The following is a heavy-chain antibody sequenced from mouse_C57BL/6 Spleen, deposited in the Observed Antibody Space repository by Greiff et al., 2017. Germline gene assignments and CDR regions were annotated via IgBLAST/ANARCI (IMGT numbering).Heavy chain of an antibody. CDR3: ARGVYGSNLDY. Sequence: QVQLQQSGPELVKPGASVKISCKASGYAFSSSWMNWVKQRPGKGLEWIGRIYTGDGDTNYNGKFKGKATLTADKSSSTAYMQLSSLTSEDSAVYFCARGVYGSNLDYWGQGTTLTVSS. V-gene: IGHV1-82*01. CDR1: GYAFSSSW. D-gene: IGHD1-1*01. J-gene: IGHJ2*01. CDR2: IYTGDGDT.